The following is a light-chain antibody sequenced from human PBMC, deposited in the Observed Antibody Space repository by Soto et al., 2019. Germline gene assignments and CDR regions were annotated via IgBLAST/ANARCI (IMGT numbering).Light chain of an antibody. J-gene: IGLJ1*01. CDR3: QSYASSLRGV. CDR2: GNS. V-gene: IGLV1-40*01. Sequence: SALTQPPSVSGAPGQRVTISCTGSSSNIGAGYDVHWYQQLPGTAPKLLIYGNSNRPSGVPDRFSGSKSGTPASLPITGLQAEDEADYYCQSYASSLRGVFGPGTKVTVL. CDR1: SSNIGAGYD.